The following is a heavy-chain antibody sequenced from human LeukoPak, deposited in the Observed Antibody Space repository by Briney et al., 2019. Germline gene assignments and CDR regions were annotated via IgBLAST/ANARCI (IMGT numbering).Heavy chain of an antibody. CDR2: IYTSGST. J-gene: IGHJ5*02. CDR1: GGSISSYY. D-gene: IGHD5-24*01. CDR3: AGDLIKMAMNL. Sequence: SSETRSLTCTVSGGSISSYYWSWIRQPAGKGLEWIGRIYTSGSTNYNPSLKSRVPMSVDTSKNQFSLKLSSVTAADTAVYYCAGDLIKMAMNLWGQGTLVTVSS. V-gene: IGHV4-4*07.